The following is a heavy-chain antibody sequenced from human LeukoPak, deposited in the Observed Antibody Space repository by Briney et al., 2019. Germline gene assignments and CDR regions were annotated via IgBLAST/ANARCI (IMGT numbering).Heavy chain of an antibody. Sequence: KPSETLSLTCTVSGYSISSGYYWGWIRQPPGKGLEWIGSIYHSGSTYYNPSLKSRVTISLDTSKNQFSLQLSSVTPEDTAVYYCARDVGSGWYDVTWVDPWGQGTLVTVSS. CDR3: ARDVGSGWYDVTWVDP. CDR1: GYSISSGYY. V-gene: IGHV4-38-2*02. CDR2: IYHSGST. J-gene: IGHJ5*02. D-gene: IGHD6-19*01.